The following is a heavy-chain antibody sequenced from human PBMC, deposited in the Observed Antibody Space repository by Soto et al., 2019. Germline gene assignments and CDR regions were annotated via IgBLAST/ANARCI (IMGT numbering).Heavy chain of an antibody. CDR2: MGDNGFT. CDR3: ARQGFGELHGLVDL. Sequence: QVQLQESGPGLVKPSETLSLTCTISGGPMNNYYCSWFRQPRGQGLEWIGYMGDNGFTRYNPSLRSRVAISLDTAKTQFSLNLSSVTAADTALYYCARQGFGELHGLVDLWGHAITVTVSS. D-gene: IGHD3-10*01. CDR1: GGPMNNYY. J-gene: IGHJ6*02. V-gene: IGHV4-59*08.